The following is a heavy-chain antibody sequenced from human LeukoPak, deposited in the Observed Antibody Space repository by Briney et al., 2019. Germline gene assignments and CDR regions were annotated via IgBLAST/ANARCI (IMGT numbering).Heavy chain of an antibody. CDR3: ARHKAADYALPSSSWSLYYYYYGMDV. CDR2: IYYSGST. Sequence: PSETLSLTCTVPGGSISSYYWSWIRQPPGKGLEWIGYIYYSGSTNYNPSLKSRVTISVDTSKNQFSLKLSSVTAADTAVYYCARHKAADYALPSSSWSLYYYYYGMDVWGQGTTVTVSS. D-gene: IGHD6-13*01. V-gene: IGHV4-59*08. J-gene: IGHJ6*02. CDR1: GGSISSYY.